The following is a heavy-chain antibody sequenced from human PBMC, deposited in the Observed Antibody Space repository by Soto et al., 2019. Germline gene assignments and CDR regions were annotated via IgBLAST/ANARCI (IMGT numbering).Heavy chain of an antibody. Sequence: QVQLVESGGGLVKPGGSLRLSCAASGFTFSDYYMSWIRQAPGKGLEWVSYISSSSSYINYADSVKGRFTISRDNAKNSLYLQMNSLRAEDTAVYYCARDLPGYSGYDYVYYYYGMDVWGQGTTVTVSS. CDR1: GFTFSDYY. V-gene: IGHV3-11*05. CDR2: ISSSSSYI. CDR3: ARDLPGYSGYDYVYYYYGMDV. D-gene: IGHD5-12*01. J-gene: IGHJ6*02.